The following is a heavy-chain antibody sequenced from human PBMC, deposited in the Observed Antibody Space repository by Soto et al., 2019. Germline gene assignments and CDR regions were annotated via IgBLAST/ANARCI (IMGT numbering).Heavy chain of an antibody. CDR3: SGCSGGACHQNYGMDV. Sequence: EVHLVESGGGLVKPGGSLRLSCAVSGFTFSSCTMNWVRQAPGKGLEWVSSISPSTSHIYYADSVKLRSTIARDNAKNSLFLHMHTLRAEHTAVYYCSGCSGGACHQNYGMDVWGQGTKVTVSS. V-gene: IGHV3-21*01. CDR1: GFTFSSCT. D-gene: IGHD2-15*01. CDR2: ISPSTSHI. J-gene: IGHJ6*02.